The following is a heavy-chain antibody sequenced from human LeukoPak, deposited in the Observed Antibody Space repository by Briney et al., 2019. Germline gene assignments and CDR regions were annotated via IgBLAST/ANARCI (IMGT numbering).Heavy chain of an antibody. CDR2: INPNSGGT. J-gene: IGHJ4*02. V-gene: IGHV1-2*02. CDR1: GYTFTGYY. Sequence: ASVKVSCKASGYTFTGYYMHWVRQAPGQGLEWMGWINPNSGGTNYAQKLQGRVTMTRDTSISTAYMELSRLRSDDTAVYYCARGPQGYDSSGTDYWGQGTLVTVSS. D-gene: IGHD3-22*01. CDR3: ARGPQGYDSSGTDY.